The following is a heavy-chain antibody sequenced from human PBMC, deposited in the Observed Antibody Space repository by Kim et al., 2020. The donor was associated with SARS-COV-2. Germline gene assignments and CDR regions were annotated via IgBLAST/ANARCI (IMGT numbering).Heavy chain of an antibody. CDR2: INHSGST. J-gene: IGHJ6*02. CDR1: GGSFSGYY. V-gene: IGHV4-34*01. CDR3: ARLKVVVAATPNGLDYYYYGMDV. D-gene: IGHD2-15*01. Sequence: SETLSLTCAVYGGSFSGYYWSWIRQPPGKGLEWIGEINHSGSTNYNPSLKSRVTISVDTSKNQFSLKLSSVTAADTAVYYCARLKVVVAATPNGLDYYYYGMDVWGQGTTVTVSS.